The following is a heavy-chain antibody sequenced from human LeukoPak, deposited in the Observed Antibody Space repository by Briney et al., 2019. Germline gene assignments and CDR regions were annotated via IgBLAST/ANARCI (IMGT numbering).Heavy chain of an antibody. Sequence: GGTLRLSCAASGFTFNSFSMNWVPQAPGKGLEWVSTPRCGSSYIYYADSLKGRFTISRDNAKNSLYLQMNSLRAEDTAVYYCARPPFEYSSSSGWFDPWGQGTLVTVSS. J-gene: IGHJ5*02. D-gene: IGHD6-6*01. CDR1: GFTFNSFS. CDR3: ARPPFEYSSSSGWFDP. V-gene: IGHV3-21*01. CDR2: PRCGSSYI.